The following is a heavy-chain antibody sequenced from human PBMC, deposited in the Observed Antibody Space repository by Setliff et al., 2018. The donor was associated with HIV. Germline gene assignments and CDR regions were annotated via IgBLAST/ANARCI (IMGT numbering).Heavy chain of an antibody. D-gene: IGHD3-10*01. J-gene: IGHJ4*02. V-gene: IGHV3-7*01. Sequence: GESLKISCAASGFTFSTYWMSWLRQAPGKGLEWVANINQDGSEKYSVDSVKGRFTVSRDNAKNSLYLQMNSLGAEDTAVYYCTRHYGSGTYCLAYWGQGTLVTVSS. CDR1: GFTFSTYW. CDR2: INQDGSEK. CDR3: TRHYGSGTYCLAY.